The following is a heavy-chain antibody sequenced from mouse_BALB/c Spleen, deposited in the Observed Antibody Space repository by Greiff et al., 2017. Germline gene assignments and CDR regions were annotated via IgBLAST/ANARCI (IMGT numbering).Heavy chain of an antibody. CDR2: ISSGGST. D-gene: IGHD2-4*01. CDR3: ARGQDYDRFAY. J-gene: IGHJ3*01. CDR1: GFTFSSYA. Sequence: EVKVVESGGGLVKPGGSLKLSCAASGFTFSSYAMSWVRQTPEKRLEWVASISSGGSTYYPDSVKGRFTISRDNARNILYLQMSSLRSEDTAMYYCARGQDYDRFAYWGQGTLVTVSA. V-gene: IGHV5-6-5*01.